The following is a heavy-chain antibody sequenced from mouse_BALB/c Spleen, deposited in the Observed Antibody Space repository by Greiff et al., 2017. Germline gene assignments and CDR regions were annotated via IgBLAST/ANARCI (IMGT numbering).Heavy chain of an antibody. Sequence: VHVKQPGAELVRSGASVKLSCTASGFNIKDYYMHWVKQRPEQGLEWIGWIDPENGVTEYAPKFQGKATMTADISSNTAYLQLSSLTSEDTAVYCGNGMIPDWYAYWGQGTLVTVSA. CDR3: NGMIPDWYAY. J-gene: IGHJ3*01. V-gene: IGHV14-4*02. CDR2: IDPENGVT. D-gene: IGHD2-3*01. CDR1: GFNIKDYY.